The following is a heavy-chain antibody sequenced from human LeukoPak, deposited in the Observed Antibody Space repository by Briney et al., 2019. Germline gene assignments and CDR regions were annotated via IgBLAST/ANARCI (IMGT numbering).Heavy chain of an antibody. CDR2: IIPILGIA. CDR1: VGTFSSYA. D-gene: IGHD3-16*01. J-gene: IGHJ5*02. V-gene: IGHV1-69*04. Sequence: ASVKVSCKASVGTFSSYAISWVRQAPGQGLEWMGRIIPILGIANYAQKFQGRVTITADKSTSTAYMELSSLRSEDTAVYYCARGGAPWLSNGFDPWGQGTLVTVSS. CDR3: ARGGAPWLSNGFDP.